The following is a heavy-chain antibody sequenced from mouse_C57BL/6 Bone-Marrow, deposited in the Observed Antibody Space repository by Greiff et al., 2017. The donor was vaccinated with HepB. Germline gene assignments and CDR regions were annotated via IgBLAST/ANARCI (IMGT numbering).Heavy chain of an antibody. Sequence: EVNVVESGGGLVKPGGSLKLSCAASGFTFSSYAMSWVRQTPEKRLEWVATISDGGSYTYYPDNVKGRFTISRDNTKNNRYLQMSHLKSEDTAMYYCARDRRTGTGGYYFDYWGQGTTLTVSS. V-gene: IGHV5-4*01. D-gene: IGHD4-1*01. CDR1: GFTFSSYA. CDR3: ARDRRTGTGGYYFDY. J-gene: IGHJ2*01. CDR2: ISDGGSYT.